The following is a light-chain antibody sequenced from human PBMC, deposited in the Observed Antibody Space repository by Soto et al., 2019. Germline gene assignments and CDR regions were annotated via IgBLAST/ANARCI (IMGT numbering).Light chain of an antibody. CDR3: QQYGSSPMT. V-gene: IGKV3-20*01. CDR1: QSVSSN. CDR2: GAS. J-gene: IGKJ1*01. Sequence: EIVMMQSPATLSVSPGEGVTLSCRASQSVSSNLAWYQQRPGQAPRLLVSGASTRATGIPDRFSGSGSGTDFTLTISRLEPEDFAVYYCQQYGSSPMTFGQGTKVDIK.